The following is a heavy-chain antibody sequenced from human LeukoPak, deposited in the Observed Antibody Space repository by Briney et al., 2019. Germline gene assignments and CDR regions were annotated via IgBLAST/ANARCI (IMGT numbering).Heavy chain of an antibody. CDR1: GFTFSSYS. D-gene: IGHD3-16*01. CDR2: ISSSSSYI. CDR3: ARGGFMITFGGPNDY. V-gene: IGHV3-21*01. Sequence: GGSLRLSCAASGFTFSSYSMNWVRQAPGKGLEWVSSISSSSSYIYYADSVKGRFTISRDNAKNSLYLQMNSLRAEDTAVYYCARGGFMITFGGPNDYWGQGTLVTVSS. J-gene: IGHJ4*02.